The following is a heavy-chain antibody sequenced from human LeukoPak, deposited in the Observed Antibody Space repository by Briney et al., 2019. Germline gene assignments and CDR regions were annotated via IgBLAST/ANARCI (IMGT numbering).Heavy chain of an antibody. J-gene: IGHJ4*02. CDR2: ISYDGSNK. CDR3: ARDGLWFGEKSTFDY. V-gene: IGHV3-30-3*01. D-gene: IGHD3-10*01. CDR1: GFTFSSYT. Sequence: GGSLRLSCAASGFTFSSYTINWVRQAPGKGLEWVAVISYDGSNKYYADSVKGRFTISRDNSKNTLYLQMNSLRAEDTAVYYCARDGLWFGEKSTFDYWGQGTLVTVSS.